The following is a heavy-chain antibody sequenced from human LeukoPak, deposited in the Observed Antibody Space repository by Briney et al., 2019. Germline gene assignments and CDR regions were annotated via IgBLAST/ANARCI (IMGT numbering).Heavy chain of an antibody. Sequence: GSLRLSCAASGFTFSSYAMHWVRQAPGKGLEWVAVTSYDGSNKYYADSVKGRFTISRDNSKNTLYLQMNSLRAEDTAVYYCARDQSPDYGDYEPLGYWGQRTLVTVSS. J-gene: IGHJ4*02. D-gene: IGHD4-17*01. CDR1: GFTFSSYA. V-gene: IGHV3-30-3*01. CDR3: ARDQSPDYGDYEPLGY. CDR2: TSYDGSNK.